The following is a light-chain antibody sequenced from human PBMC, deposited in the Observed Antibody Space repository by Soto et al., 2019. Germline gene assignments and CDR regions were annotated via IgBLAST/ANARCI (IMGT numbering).Light chain of an antibody. Sequence: DIQLTQSPSSLSASVGDRVTITCRASQRITTYLNWYQQKPGKAPKLLIYAASTLQSGVPSRFSGSGSGTDFTLTISSLQPEDFATYYCLQSYSTPRTFGQGTNLEIK. V-gene: IGKV1-39*01. CDR3: LQSYSTPRT. CDR1: QRITTY. CDR2: AAS. J-gene: IGKJ2*01.